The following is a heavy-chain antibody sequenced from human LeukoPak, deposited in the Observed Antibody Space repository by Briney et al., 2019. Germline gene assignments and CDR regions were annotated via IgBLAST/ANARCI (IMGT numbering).Heavy chain of an antibody. V-gene: IGHV4-39*07. CDR1: GGSISSSSYY. J-gene: IGHJ4*02. Sequence: PSETLSLTCTVSGGSISSSSYYWGWIRQPPGKGLEWIGSIYYSGSTYYNPSLKSRVTISVDTSKNQFSLKLSSVTAADTAVYYCARGPESRGRYYFDYWGQGTLVTVSS. CDR3: ARGPESRGRYYFDY. CDR2: IYYSGST. D-gene: IGHD3-10*01.